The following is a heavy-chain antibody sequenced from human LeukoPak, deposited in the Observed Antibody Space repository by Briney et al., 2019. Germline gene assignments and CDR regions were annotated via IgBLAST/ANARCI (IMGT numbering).Heavy chain of an antibody. Sequence: GSSVELSFQASGGPFSSYAISWVRPAPGQGLEWMGRIISILGIANYAQKFQGRATITADKTTSTAYMELSSLKSEDTAVYYCARVQRWFGELFPWGQGTLVTVSS. D-gene: IGHD3-10*01. CDR1: GGPFSSYA. V-gene: IGHV1-69*04. CDR2: IISILGIA. J-gene: IGHJ5*02. CDR3: ARVQRWFGELFP.